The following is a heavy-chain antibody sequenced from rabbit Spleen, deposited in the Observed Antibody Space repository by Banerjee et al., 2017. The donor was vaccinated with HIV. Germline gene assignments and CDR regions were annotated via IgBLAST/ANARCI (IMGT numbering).Heavy chain of an antibody. D-gene: IGHD4-1*01. CDR3: ARETSSGWGIISFYFSL. CDR2: IYAGSSGTT. V-gene: IGHV1S45*01. Sequence: QEQLEESGGDLVKPGASLTLTCTASGFSFSSDYDMCWVRQAPGKGLELIACIYAGSSGTTYYANWAKGRFTISKTSSTTVTLQMTSLTAADTATYFCARETSSGWGIISFYFSLWGPGTLVTVS. CDR1: GFSFSSDYD. J-gene: IGHJ4*01.